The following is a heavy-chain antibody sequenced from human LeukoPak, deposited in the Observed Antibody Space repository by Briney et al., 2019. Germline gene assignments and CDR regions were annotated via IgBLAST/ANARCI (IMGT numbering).Heavy chain of an antibody. J-gene: IGHJ4*02. CDR2: INPSGGST. Sequence: ASVKVSCKASGYTFTSYYMHWVRQAPGQGLEWMGIINPSGGSTNYAQKFQGRVTITAGESTSTAYMELSSLRSEDTAVYYCARGRTAMGLFDYWGQGTLVTVSS. CDR3: ARGRTAMGLFDY. V-gene: IGHV1-46*01. D-gene: IGHD5-18*01. CDR1: GYTFTSYY.